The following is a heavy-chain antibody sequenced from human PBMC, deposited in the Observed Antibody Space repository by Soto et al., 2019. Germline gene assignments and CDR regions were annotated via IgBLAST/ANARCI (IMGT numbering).Heavy chain of an antibody. CDR2: IWYDGSNK. CDR3: ARDLEGYSSGWFSFDY. D-gene: IGHD6-19*01. Sequence: QVQLVESGGGVVQPGRSLRLSCAASGFTFSRYGMHWVRQAPGKGLEWVAVIWYDGSNKYYADSVKGRFTISRDNSKNTLYLQMNSLRAEDTAVYYCARDLEGYSSGWFSFDYWGQGTLVTVSS. J-gene: IGHJ4*02. V-gene: IGHV3-33*01. CDR1: GFTFSRYG.